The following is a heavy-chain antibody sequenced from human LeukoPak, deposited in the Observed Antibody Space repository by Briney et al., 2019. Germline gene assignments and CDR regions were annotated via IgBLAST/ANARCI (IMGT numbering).Heavy chain of an antibody. V-gene: IGHV4-59*01. D-gene: IGHD2-2*01. CDR2: IYHSGST. J-gene: IGHJ4*02. CDR1: GGSISSYY. Sequence: SETLSLTCTVSGGSISSYYWSWIRQPPGKGLEWIGYIYHSGSTNYNPSLKSRVTISVDTSKNQFSLKLSSVTAADTAVYYCARVRDSTEGDFDYWGQGTLVTVSS. CDR3: ARVRDSTEGDFDY.